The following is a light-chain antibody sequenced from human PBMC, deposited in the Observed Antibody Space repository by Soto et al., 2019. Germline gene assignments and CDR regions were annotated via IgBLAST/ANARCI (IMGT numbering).Light chain of an antibody. J-gene: IGKJ2*01. CDR1: QSVLYSSNNRDS. CDR2: WAS. CDR3: QQYYSTMYT. V-gene: IGKV4-1*01. Sequence: DIVMTQSPDSLAVSLGERATINFKSSQSVLYSSNNRDSLAWYQQKPGLPPKLLIYWASIRASGVPDRFSGGGSGTDFTLTISSLQAEDVAVYYCQQYYSTMYTFGQRTKLEIK.